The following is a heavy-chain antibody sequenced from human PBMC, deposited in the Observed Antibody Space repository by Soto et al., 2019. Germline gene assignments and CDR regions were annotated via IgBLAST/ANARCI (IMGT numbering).Heavy chain of an antibody. CDR2: IYYRGNA. J-gene: IGHJ4*02. CDR3: ARLEGLATTSYYFDF. V-gene: IGHV4-39*01. D-gene: IGHD3-9*01. Sequence: QLQLQESGPGLVKPSETLSLTCSVSDASINSAKSYWGWIRQPPGKGLEWIGSIYYRGNAYYNPSLQTRVTIALDKSKSPCSLKLNSVTAADSAVYFCARLEGLATTSYYFDFWGPGALVTVSS. CDR1: DASINSAKSY.